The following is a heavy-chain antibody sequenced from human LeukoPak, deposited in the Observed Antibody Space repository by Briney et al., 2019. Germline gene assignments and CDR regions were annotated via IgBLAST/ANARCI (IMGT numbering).Heavy chain of an antibody. CDR2: ISSGSSAI. J-gene: IGHJ3*02. CDR1: GFTFTTYS. CDR3: ARGRDGYNLVDAFDI. Sequence: GGSLRLSCAASGFTFTTYSMTWVRQAPGKGLEWVSIISSGSSAIFSADALKGRFTISRDDAKNLLYLDMNSLRAEDTAVYYCARGRDGYNLVDAFDIWGQGIMVTVSS. V-gene: IGHV3-21*01. D-gene: IGHD5-24*01.